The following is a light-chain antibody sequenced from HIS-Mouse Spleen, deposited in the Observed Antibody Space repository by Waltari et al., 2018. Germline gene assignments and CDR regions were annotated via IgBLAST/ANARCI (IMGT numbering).Light chain of an antibody. CDR2: EDS. V-gene: IGLV3-10*01. CDR3: YSTDSSGNHRV. CDR1: AFPNKY. J-gene: IGLJ2*01. Sequence: SYQLTQPPSGSVSPGQTSRITCSVDAFPNKYVYSYQQKSGQAPVLVIYEDSKRPSGIPERFSGSSSGTMATLTISGAQVEDEADYYCYSTDSSGNHRVFGGGTKLTVL.